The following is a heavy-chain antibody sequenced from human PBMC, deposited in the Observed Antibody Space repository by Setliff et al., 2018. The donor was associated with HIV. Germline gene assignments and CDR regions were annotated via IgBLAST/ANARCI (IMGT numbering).Heavy chain of an antibody. Sequence: SETLSLTCTVSGGSIRSDSYYWTWIRQPAGEGLEWIGRIYSSGNTNYNPSLESRVTISVDTSKNQFSLKLSSVTAADTAVYYCAREEKLSAVAGTMYYYYAMDVWGKGTTVTVSS. D-gene: IGHD6-19*01. CDR2: IYSSGNT. CDR3: AREEKLSAVAGTMYYYYAMDV. CDR1: GGSIRSDSYY. V-gene: IGHV4-61*02. J-gene: IGHJ6*04.